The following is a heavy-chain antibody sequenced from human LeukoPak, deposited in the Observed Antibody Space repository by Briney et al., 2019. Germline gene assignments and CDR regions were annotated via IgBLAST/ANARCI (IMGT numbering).Heavy chain of an antibody. J-gene: IGHJ5*02. CDR3: ARVAGSDYCSGGSCYGWFDP. CDR1: GVSISSYY. CDR2: IYYSGST. Sequence: SETLSLTCTVSGVSISSYYWSWLRQPPGKGLEWIVYIYYSGSTNYNPSLNSRVTISVDTSKNQFSLKLSLVTDAATAVYYCARVAGSDYCSGGSCYGWFDPWGQGTLVTVSS. V-gene: IGHV4-59*01. D-gene: IGHD2-15*01.